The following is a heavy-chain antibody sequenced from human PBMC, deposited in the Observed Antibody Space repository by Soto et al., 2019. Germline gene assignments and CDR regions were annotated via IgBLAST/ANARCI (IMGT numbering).Heavy chain of an antibody. CDR3: ARDIAESAIIASV. J-gene: IGHJ4*02. D-gene: IGHD3-16*02. CDR1: GGSISTTSLY. CDR2: INYSGSP. V-gene: IGHV4-39*02. Sequence: QLQLQESGPGLVKPSETLSLTCTVSGGSISTTSLYWGWIRQPPGKGLEWIGSINYSGSPKYHPSLKRRVTISVDTSKHQFSLKVTFLTATDTAEYYCARDIAESAIIASVWGQGILVTVSS.